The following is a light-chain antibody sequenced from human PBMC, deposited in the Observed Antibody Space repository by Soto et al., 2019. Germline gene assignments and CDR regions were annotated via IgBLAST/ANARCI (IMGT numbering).Light chain of an antibody. J-gene: IGKJ1*01. CDR3: QQSYSTPGT. V-gene: IGKV1-39*01. Sequence: EIKMTQSPSSMSGSVGYKGTITCRASQSISSYLNWYQQKPGKVPKLLIYAASSLQSGVPSRFSGSGSGTDFTLNISSLQPEDFATYYCQQSYSTPGTVGQGTKVE. CDR1: QSISSY. CDR2: AAS.